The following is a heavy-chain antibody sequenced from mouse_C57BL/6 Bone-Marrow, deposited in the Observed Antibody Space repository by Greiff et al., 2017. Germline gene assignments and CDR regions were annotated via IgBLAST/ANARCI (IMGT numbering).Heavy chain of an antibody. CDR1: GYTFTSYG. CDR3: ARHAITTVVDY. D-gene: IGHD1-1*01. V-gene: IGHV1-81*01. CDR2: IYPRSGNT. Sequence: QVQLQQSGAELARPGASVKLSCKASGYTFTSYGISWVKQRTGQGLEWIGEIYPRSGNTYYNEKFKGKATLTADKSSRTAYMELRSLTSEDSAVYFCARHAITTVVDYWGQGTTLTVSS. J-gene: IGHJ2*01.